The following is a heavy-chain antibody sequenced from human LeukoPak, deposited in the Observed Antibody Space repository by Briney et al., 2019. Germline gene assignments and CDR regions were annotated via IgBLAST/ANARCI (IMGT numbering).Heavy chain of an antibody. Sequence: GGSLRLSCAASGFTFSSYGMHWVRQAPGKGLEWVAFIRYDGSNKYYADSVKGRFTISRDNSKNSLYLQMNSLRVEDTAVYYCARDQTGYSYGPDYWGQGTLVTVSS. CDR1: GFTFSSYG. J-gene: IGHJ4*02. CDR3: ARDQTGYSYGPDY. D-gene: IGHD5-18*01. CDR2: IRYDGSNK. V-gene: IGHV3-30*02.